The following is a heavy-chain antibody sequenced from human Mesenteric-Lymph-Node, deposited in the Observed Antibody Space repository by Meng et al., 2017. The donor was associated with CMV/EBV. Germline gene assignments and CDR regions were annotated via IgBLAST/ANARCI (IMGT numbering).Heavy chain of an antibody. CDR2: ISPNSGGT. V-gene: IGHV1-2*02. Sequence: ASVKVSCKASGYTFTGHYLHWVRQAPGQGLEWMGWISPNSGGTKYAQKFQGRVTMTRDTSISTVYMELSRLRSDDTAVFYCARDSYNDVYYFDFWGQGTLVTVSS. CDR3: ARDSYNDVYYFDF. J-gene: IGHJ4*02. D-gene: IGHD3-22*01. CDR1: GYTFTGHY.